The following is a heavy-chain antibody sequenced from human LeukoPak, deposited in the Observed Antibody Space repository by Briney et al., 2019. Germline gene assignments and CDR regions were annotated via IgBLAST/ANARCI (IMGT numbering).Heavy chain of an antibody. Sequence: GASLKVSCKTSGYSFTGYYIHWMRQAPGQGLKWMGWINPYSSATHYPHLLQGSVSMSRDTPIRTVYIEPTCLKSNDTAIYYCWRARRAPSARYPFDSWGQATKVTVSS. CDR2: INPYSSAT. V-gene: IGHV1-2*02. J-gene: IGHJ4*02. CDR3: WRARRAPSARYPFDS. D-gene: IGHD1-26*01. CDR1: GYSFTGYY.